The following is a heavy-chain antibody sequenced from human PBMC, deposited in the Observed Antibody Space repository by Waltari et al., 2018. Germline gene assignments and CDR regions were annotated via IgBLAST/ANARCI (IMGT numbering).Heavy chain of an antibody. V-gene: IGHV4-34*01. CDR3: ARRRRTMIVVAHPIDY. J-gene: IGHJ4*02. CDR1: GGSFSGYY. D-gene: IGHD3-22*01. CDR2: INHSGST. Sequence: QVQLQQWGAGLLKPSETLSLTCAVYGGSFSGYYWSWIRQPPGKGLERIGEINHSGSTNYNPSLKSRVTISVDTSKNQFSLKLSSVTAADTAVYYCARRRRTMIVVAHPIDYWGQGTLVTVSS.